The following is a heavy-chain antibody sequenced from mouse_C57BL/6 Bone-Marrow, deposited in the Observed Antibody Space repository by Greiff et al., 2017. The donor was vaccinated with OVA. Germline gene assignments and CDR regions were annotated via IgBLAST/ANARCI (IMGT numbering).Heavy chain of an antibody. J-gene: IGHJ3*01. CDR2: ISDGGSYT. CDR3: ARDRLGY. CDR1: GFTFSSYA. Sequence: EVKLVESGGGLVKPGGSLKLSCAASGFTFSSYAMSWVRQTPEKRLEWVATISDGGSYTYYPDNVKGRFTISRDNAKNNLYLQMSHLKSEDTAMYYCARDRLGYWGQGTLVTVSA. D-gene: IGHD4-1*01. V-gene: IGHV5-4*01.